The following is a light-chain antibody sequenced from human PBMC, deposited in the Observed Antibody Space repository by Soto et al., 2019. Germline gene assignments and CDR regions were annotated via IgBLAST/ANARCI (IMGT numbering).Light chain of an antibody. V-gene: IGLV2-14*01. CDR2: EVS. CDR3: SSYTSSSTLV. CDR1: SSDVGGYNY. J-gene: IGLJ2*01. Sequence: QSALTQPASVSGSPGQSITISCTGTSSDVGGYNYVSWYHQHPGKAPKLMIYEVSNRPSGVSNRFSGSKSGNTASLTIYGLQAEDEADYYCSSYTSSSTLVVGGGTKLTVL.